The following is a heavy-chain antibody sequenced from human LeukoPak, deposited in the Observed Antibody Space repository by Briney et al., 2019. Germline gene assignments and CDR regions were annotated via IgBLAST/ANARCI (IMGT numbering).Heavy chain of an antibody. D-gene: IGHD5-12*01. CDR2: LSGSGLRT. V-gene: IGHV3-23*01. Sequence: GGSLRLPCAASGLTFKSFAMIWVRQAPGKGLEWVSSLSGSGLRTYYADSVKGRFNISRENSKNTLYLHMNSLTGDDTAVYYCAKDRYGDYEYYFDYWGQGTLVTVSS. CDR3: AKDRYGDYEYYFDY. J-gene: IGHJ4*02. CDR1: GLTFKSFA.